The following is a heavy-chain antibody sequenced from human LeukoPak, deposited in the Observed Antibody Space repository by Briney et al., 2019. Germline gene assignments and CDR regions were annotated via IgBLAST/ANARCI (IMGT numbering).Heavy chain of an antibody. V-gene: IGHV3-30-3*01. CDR2: ISYDGSNK. J-gene: IGHJ4*02. CDR1: GFTFSSYA. CDR3: ARDKTTVTTSD. Sequence: GGSQRLSCAASGFTFSSYAMHWVRQAPGKGLEWVAVISYDGSNKYYADSVKGRFTISRDNSKDTLYLQMNSLRAEDTAVYYCARDKTTVTTSDWGQGTLVTVSS. D-gene: IGHD4-17*01.